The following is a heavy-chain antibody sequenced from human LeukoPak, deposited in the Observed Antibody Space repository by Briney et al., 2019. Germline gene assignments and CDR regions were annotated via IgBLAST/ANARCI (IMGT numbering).Heavy chain of an antibody. J-gene: IGHJ4*02. CDR1: GFTFSSYG. Sequence: GGSPRLSCAASGFTFSSYGMHWVRQAPGKGLEWVAVISYDGSNKYYADSVKGRFTISRDNSKNTLYLQMNSLRAEDTAVYYCARERVGKQQLVRGYFDYWGQGTLVTVSS. CDR2: ISYDGSNK. CDR3: ARERVGKQQLVRGYFDY. V-gene: IGHV3-30*19. D-gene: IGHD6-13*01.